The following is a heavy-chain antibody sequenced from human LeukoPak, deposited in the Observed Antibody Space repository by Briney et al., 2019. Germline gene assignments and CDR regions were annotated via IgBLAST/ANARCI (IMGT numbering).Heavy chain of an antibody. CDR1: GFTFTDGW. D-gene: IGHD3-10*01. J-gene: IGHJ5*02. CDR2: IRSKVDGGTT. Sequence: GGSLRLSCATSGFTFTDGWMTWVRQARGKGLEWVGRIRSKVDGGTTDYAAPVKGRFTISRDDSKNTLYLQMNSLKAEDTALYYCTIQRGYGSGTLNPWGQGTLVTVSS. CDR3: TIQRGYGSGTLNP. V-gene: IGHV3-15*01.